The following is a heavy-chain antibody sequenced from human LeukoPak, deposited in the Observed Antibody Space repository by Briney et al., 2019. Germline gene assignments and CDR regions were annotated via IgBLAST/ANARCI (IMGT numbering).Heavy chain of an antibody. Sequence: SVKVSCKASGGTFSSYAISWVRQAPGQGLEWMGGIIPIFGTANYAQKFQGRVTTTADESTSTAYMELSSLRSEDTAVYYCARLQLYYYYYGMDVWGQGTTVTVSS. CDR2: IIPIFGTA. CDR1: GGTFSSYA. J-gene: IGHJ6*02. D-gene: IGHD5-18*01. V-gene: IGHV1-69*13. CDR3: ARLQLYYYYYGMDV.